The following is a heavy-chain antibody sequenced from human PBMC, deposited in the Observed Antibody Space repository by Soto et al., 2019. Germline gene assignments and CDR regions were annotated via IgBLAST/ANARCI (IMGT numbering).Heavy chain of an antibody. CDR1: GFTFSSYS. CDR2: ISSSSSTI. D-gene: IGHD2-15*01. J-gene: IGHJ6*02. Sequence: PGGSLRLSCAASGFTFSSYSMNWVRQAPGKGLEWVSYISSSSSTIYYADSVKGRFTISRDNAKNSLYLQMNSLRDEDTAVYYCARDMEYCSGGSCLIVGMDVWGQGTTVTVSS. CDR3: ARDMEYCSGGSCLIVGMDV. V-gene: IGHV3-48*02.